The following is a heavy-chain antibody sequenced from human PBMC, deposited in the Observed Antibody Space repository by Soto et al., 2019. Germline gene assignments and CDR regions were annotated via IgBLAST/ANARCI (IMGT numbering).Heavy chain of an antibody. CDR3: ARSIASAGSY. CDR1: GFTFSTYW. V-gene: IGHV3-74*01. CDR2: INSDGSSA. J-gene: IGHJ4*02. D-gene: IGHD6-13*01. Sequence: EVQLVESGGGLVQPGGSLRLSCAASGFTFSTYWMHWVRQAPGKGLVWVSRINSDGSSAGYADSVKGRFTISRDNAKSTLYLQMNSLRVEDTAVYYCARSIASAGSYWGQGTLVTVSS.